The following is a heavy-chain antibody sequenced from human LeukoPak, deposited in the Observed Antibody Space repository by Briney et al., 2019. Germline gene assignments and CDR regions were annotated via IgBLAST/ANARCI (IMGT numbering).Heavy chain of an antibody. CDR2: MNPNSGNT. J-gene: IGHJ4*02. CDR1: GYTFTSYD. V-gene: IGHV1-8*01. Sequence: ASVKVSCKASGYTFTSYDINWVRQATGQGLEWMGWMNPNSGNTGYAQKFQGRVTMTRNTSISTAYMELSSLRPEDTAVYYCARVVKARIPAFDYWGRGTLVTVSS. D-gene: IGHD4-23*01. CDR3: ARVVKARIPAFDY.